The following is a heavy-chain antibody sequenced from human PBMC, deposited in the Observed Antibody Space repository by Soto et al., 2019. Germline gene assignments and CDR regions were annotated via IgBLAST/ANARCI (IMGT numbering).Heavy chain of an antibody. D-gene: IGHD2-15*01. CDR3: ARGAVRYCSGGSCPGGY. CDR2: INPSGGST. J-gene: IGHJ4*02. CDR1: GYTFTSYG. Sequence: ASVKVSCKASGYTFTSYGISWVRQAPGQGPEWMGLINPSGGSTTYAQKFQGRVTMTRDTSTTTVYMELSSLRSEDTAVYYCARGAVRYCSGGSCPGGYWGQGTLVTVSS. V-gene: IGHV1-46*01.